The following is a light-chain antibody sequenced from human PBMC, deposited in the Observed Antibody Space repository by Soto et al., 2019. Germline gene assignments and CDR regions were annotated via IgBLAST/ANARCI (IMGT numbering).Light chain of an antibody. CDR1: SSDVGGYNY. V-gene: IGLV2-14*03. CDR2: DVS. J-gene: IGLJ1*01. CDR3: SSYTTSNTRQIV. Sequence: QSALTQPASVSGSPGQSITISCTGTSSDVGGYNYVSWYQHHPGKAPKLLIYDVSNRPSGISNRFSGSKPDNTASLTISGLQPEDEADYYCSSYTTSNTRQIVFGTGTKVTVL.